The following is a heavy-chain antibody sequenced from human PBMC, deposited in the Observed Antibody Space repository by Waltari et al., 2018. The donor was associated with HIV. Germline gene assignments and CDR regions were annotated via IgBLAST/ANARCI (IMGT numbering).Heavy chain of an antibody. V-gene: IGHV3-33*01. CDR3: AAGSCGGDCYFDY. J-gene: IGHJ4*02. CDR2: IWYDASNE. CDR1: EISFSDLA. Sequence: QVQLVESGGGVVKPGRSLRLSCATSEISFSDLAFHWGRQAPGKGLEGGALIWYDASNEYYADSVKGRFTRSRDNSKKAVYLEMNSLRAEDTAVYYCAAGSCGGDCYFDYWGQGTMVTVTS. D-gene: IGHD2-21*02.